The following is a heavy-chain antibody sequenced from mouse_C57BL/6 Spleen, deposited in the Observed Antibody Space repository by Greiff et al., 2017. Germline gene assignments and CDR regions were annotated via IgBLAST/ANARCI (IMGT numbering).Heavy chain of an antibody. CDR1: GYTFTGYW. Sequence: QVQLKQSGAELMKPGASVTLSCKATGYTFTGYWIEWVKQTPGHGLEWIGEILPGSGSTNYNEKFKGKATFTADTSSNTAYMQLSSLTTDDSAIYCCTSGGYGPWFAYWGQGTLVTVSA. D-gene: IGHD2-2*01. CDR2: ILPGSGST. J-gene: IGHJ3*01. V-gene: IGHV1-9*01. CDR3: TSGGYGPWFAY.